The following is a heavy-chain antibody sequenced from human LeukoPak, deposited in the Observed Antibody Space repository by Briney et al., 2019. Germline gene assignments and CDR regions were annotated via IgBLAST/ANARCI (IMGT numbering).Heavy chain of an antibody. V-gene: IGHV3-30-3*01. J-gene: IGHJ5*02. CDR3: ARDRMELGAWNWFDP. D-gene: IGHD3-10*01. CDR1: GFTFSSYA. Sequence: PGGSLRLSCAASGFTFSSYAMPWVRQAPGKGLEWVAVISYDGSNKYYADSVKGRFTISRDNSKNTLYLQMNSLRAEDTAVYYCARDRMELGAWNWFDPWGQGTLVTVSS. CDR2: ISYDGSNK.